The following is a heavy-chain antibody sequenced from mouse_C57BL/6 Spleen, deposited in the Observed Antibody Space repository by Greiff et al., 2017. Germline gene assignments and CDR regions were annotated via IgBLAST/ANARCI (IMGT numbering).Heavy chain of an antibody. J-gene: IGHJ3*01. CDR2: IDPSDSYT. D-gene: IGHD3-2*02. V-gene: IGHV1-50*01. CDR3: ARATAQVGGAY. CDR1: GYTFTSYW. Sequence: QVQLQQPGAELVKPGASVKLSCKASGYTFTSYWMQWVKQRPGQGLEWIGEIDPSDSYTNYNQKFKGKATLTVDTSSSTAYMQLSSLTSEDSAVYYCARATAQVGGAYWGQGTLVTVSA.